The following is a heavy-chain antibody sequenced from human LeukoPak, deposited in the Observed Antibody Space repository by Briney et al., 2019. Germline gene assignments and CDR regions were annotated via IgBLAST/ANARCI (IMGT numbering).Heavy chain of an antibody. J-gene: IGHJ4*02. D-gene: IGHD3-10*01. CDR2: INHSGRT. Sequence: PSETLSLTCAVYGGSFSGYYWNWIRQPPGKGLEWIGEINHSGRTNYNPSLKSRVTISVDTSKKQFSLKLSSVTAADTAVYYCARGDDYYGVWGQGTLVTVSS. CDR3: ARGDDYYGV. V-gene: IGHV4-34*01. CDR1: GGSFSGYY.